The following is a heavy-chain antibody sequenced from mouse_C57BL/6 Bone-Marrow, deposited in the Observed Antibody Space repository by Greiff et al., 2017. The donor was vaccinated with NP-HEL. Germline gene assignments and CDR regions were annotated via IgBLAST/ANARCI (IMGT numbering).Heavy chain of an antibody. J-gene: IGHJ4*01. D-gene: IGHD2-4*01. Sequence: QVQLQQSGAELVKPGASVKLSCKASGYTFTSYWMHWVKQRPGRGLEWIGRIDPNSGGTKYNEKFKSKATLTVDKPSSTAYMQRSSLTSEDSAVYYCARGGDPNDYDEGVDYWGQGTSVTVSS. V-gene: IGHV1-72*01. CDR1: GYTFTSYW. CDR2: IDPNSGGT. CDR3: ARGGDPNDYDEGVDY.